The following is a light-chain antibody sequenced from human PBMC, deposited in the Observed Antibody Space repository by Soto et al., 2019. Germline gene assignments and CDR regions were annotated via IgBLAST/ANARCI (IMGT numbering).Light chain of an antibody. J-gene: IGLJ3*02. V-gene: IGLV2-14*01. CDR2: EVR. CDR3: NSYTSSTTWV. CDR1: SSDVGRYNY. Sequence: QSALTQPASVSGSPGQSITISCTGTSSDVGRYNYVSWYQQHPGKAPKLMIYEVRNRPSGGSSRFSGSKSGNTASLTISGLQAEDEAEYYCNSYTSSTTWVFGGGTKLTVL.